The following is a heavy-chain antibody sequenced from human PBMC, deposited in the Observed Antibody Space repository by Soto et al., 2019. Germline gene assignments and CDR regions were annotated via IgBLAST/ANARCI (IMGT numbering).Heavy chain of an antibody. CDR3: ARDLWFGDSLPHYYYYGMDV. CDR1: GGSISSGDYY. D-gene: IGHD3-10*01. CDR2: IYYSGST. V-gene: IGHV4-30-4*01. J-gene: IGHJ6*02. Sequence: PSETLSLTCTVSGGSISSGDYYWSWIRQPPGKGLEWIGYIYYSGSTYYNPSLKSRVTISVDTSKNQFSLKLSSVTAADTAVYYCARDLWFGDSLPHYYYYGMDVWGQGTTVS.